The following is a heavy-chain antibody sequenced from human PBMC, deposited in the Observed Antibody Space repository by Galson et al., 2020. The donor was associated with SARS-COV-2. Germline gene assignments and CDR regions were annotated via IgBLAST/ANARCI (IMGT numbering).Heavy chain of an antibody. Sequence: ASVTVSCKASGYTFTSYYMHWVRQAPGQGLEWMGIINPSGGSTSYAQKFQGRVTMTRDTSTSTVYMELSSLRSEDTAVYYCVGGLGPQLRSYYFDYWGQGTLVTVSS. CDR1: GYTFTSYY. CDR3: VGGLGPQLRSYYFDY. J-gene: IGHJ4*02. V-gene: IGHV1-46*01. D-gene: IGHD3-16*01. CDR2: INPSGGST.